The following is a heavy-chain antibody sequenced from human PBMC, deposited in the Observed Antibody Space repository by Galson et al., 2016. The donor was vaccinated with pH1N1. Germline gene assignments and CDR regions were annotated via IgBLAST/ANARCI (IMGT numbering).Heavy chain of an antibody. CDR1: GFTFSSYW. D-gene: IGHD1-26*01. CDR3: VRAVGRAEAH. V-gene: IGHV3-7*01. Sequence: SLRLSCAASGFTFSSYWMSWVRQAPGKGLEWVATINQDGSDIYYVDSVKGRFIISRDYSKNSLYLQMNSLRAEDTAMYYCVRAVGRAEAHWGQGTLVTVSS. CDR2: INQDGSDI. J-gene: IGHJ4*02.